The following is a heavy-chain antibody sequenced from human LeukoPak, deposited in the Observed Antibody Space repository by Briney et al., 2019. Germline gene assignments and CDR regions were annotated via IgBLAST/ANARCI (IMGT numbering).Heavy chain of an antibody. D-gene: IGHD6-19*01. Sequence: GGPLRLSCAASGFTLSSYWMSWLRQAPGKGLEGVANIKQDGSEKYYVDSEKGRFTISRDTAKTSLYLQMNSLRAEDTAVYYCARDFREQWLGDFYYYYGMDVWGQGTTVTVSS. CDR1: GFTLSSYW. V-gene: IGHV3-7*01. CDR2: IKQDGSEK. CDR3: ARDFREQWLGDFYYYYGMDV. J-gene: IGHJ6*02.